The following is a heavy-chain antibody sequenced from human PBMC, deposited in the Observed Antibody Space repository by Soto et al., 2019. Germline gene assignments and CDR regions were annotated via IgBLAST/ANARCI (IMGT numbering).Heavy chain of an antibody. CDR3: AKRKLPQSTGEGLDL. V-gene: IGHV3-53*01. D-gene: IGHD1-1*01. Sequence: VGSPILSCASSGFTVSSIHMTLVRPAPGKGPEWVSTIYYNDNTFYADSVKGRFTISRDNSKNTLYLQMNSLRAEDTAVYYCAKRKLPQSTGEGLDLWVQGTLVTVSS. J-gene: IGHJ4*02. CDR2: IYYNDNT. CDR1: GFTVSSIH.